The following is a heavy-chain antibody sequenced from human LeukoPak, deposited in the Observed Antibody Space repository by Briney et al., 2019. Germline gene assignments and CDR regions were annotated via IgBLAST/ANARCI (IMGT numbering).Heavy chain of an antibody. CDR1: GYTFTGYY. CDR2: INPNSGDT. Sequence: ASVKVSCKASGYTFTGYYMHWVRQAPGQGLEWMGWINPNSGDTNYAQRFQGRVTMTRDTSISTAYMDLSMLRSDDTAVYYCARDSGYCSSTGCYYFDYWGRGTLVTVSS. CDR3: ARDSGYCSSTGCYYFDY. J-gene: IGHJ4*02. D-gene: IGHD2-2*01. V-gene: IGHV1-2*02.